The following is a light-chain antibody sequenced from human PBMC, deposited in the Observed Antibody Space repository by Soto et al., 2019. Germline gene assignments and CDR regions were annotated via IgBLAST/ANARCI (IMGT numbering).Light chain of an antibody. V-gene: IGKV1-12*01. J-gene: IGKJ5*01. CDR3: QQPNSFPIT. Sequence: DIQMTQSPSFVSASVGDRVTITCRASQGIGSWLAWYQQKPGKAPNLLIYAASSLQSGVPSMFSGSGSGTDFTLTITSLHPEDFVTYYCQQPNSFPITFGQGTRLEI. CDR2: AAS. CDR1: QGIGSW.